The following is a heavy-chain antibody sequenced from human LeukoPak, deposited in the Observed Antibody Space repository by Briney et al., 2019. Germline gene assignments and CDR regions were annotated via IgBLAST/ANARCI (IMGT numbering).Heavy chain of an antibody. J-gene: IGHJ6*02. CDR2: IGTAGDT. CDR1: GFTFSSYD. CDR3: ARGLHREQLVVGGYYYYGMDV. D-gene: IGHD6-13*01. Sequence: GGSLRLSCAASGFTFSSYDMHCVRQATGKGLEWVSAIGTAGDTYYPGSVKGRFTISRENAKNSLYLQMNSLRAGDTAVYYCARGLHREQLVVGGYYYYGMDVWGQGTTVTVSS. V-gene: IGHV3-13*01.